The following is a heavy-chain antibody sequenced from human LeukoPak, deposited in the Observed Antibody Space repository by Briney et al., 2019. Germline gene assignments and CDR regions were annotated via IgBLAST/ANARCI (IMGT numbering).Heavy chain of an antibody. CDR3: ARRRVTIFGVVNPFDP. V-gene: IGHV4-39*07. CDR1: VGSISSSSYY. J-gene: IGHJ5*02. CDR2: IYYSGTT. D-gene: IGHD3-3*01. Sequence: PLETLSLTCTVSVGSISSSSYYWGWIRQPPGKGLEWIGSIYYSGTTYYTPSLKSRVNISVDTSKTQCSLKLSSVTAADTTVYYCARRRVTIFGVVNPFDPWGQGTLVTVSS.